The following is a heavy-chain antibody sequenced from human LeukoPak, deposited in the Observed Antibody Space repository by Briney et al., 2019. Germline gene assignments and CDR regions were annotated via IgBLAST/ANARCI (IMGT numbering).Heavy chain of an antibody. V-gene: IGHV3-30*02. J-gene: IGHJ4*02. CDR3: ADKRGEDSNSHFQY. Sequence: GGSLRLSCAASGFIFSISAMHWVRQAPGNGLEWVAFIRYDGASRFYADSVKGRFTISRDNSKNTLYLQMNSLRPEDTAVYYCADKRGEDSNSHFQYWGQGTLVTVSS. CDR2: IRYDGASR. CDR1: GFIFSISA. D-gene: IGHD3-10*01.